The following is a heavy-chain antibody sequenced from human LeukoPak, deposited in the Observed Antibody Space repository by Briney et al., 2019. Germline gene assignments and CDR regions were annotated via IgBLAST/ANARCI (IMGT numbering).Heavy chain of an antibody. V-gene: IGHV3-23*01. Sequence: GGSLRLSCAASGFTFSAFTMNWVRHAPGKGLEWVSAITGSGDSTYYADSVKGRFTISRDNSKNTLYLQMNNLRAEDTAVYYCARAIYSSWHSSYYFDYWGQGTLVTVSS. CDR2: ITGSGDST. J-gene: IGHJ4*02. CDR1: GFTFSAFT. D-gene: IGHD6-13*01. CDR3: ARAIYSSWHSSYYFDY.